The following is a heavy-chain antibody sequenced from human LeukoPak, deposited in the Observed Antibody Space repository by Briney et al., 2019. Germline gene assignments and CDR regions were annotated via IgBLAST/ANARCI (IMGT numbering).Heavy chain of an antibody. CDR1: GFTFSSYA. CDR2: ISYDGSNK. J-gene: IGHJ4*02. Sequence: GGSLRLSCAASGFTFSSYAMHWVRQAPGKGLEWVPVISYDGSNKYYADSVKGRFTISRDNSKNTLYLQMNSLRAEDTAVYYCARGTPYSSGWFDYWGQGTLVTVSS. CDR3: ARGTPYSSGWFDY. D-gene: IGHD6-19*01. V-gene: IGHV3-30-3*01.